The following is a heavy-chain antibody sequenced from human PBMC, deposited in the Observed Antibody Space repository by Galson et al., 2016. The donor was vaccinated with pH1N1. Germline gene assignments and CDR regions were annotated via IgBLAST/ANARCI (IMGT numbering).Heavy chain of an antibody. D-gene: IGHD6-19*01. CDR1: EFLVTGRF. CDR2: IYPGGGT. CDR3: ARDPGSGWYRYFGY. V-gene: IGHV3-66*02. J-gene: IGHJ4*02. Sequence: SPRLSCAASEFLVTGRFMSWVRQAPGKRLEWVSIIYPGGGTYYADFAEGRFTISRDNSKNTLYLQMNSLRAEDTAVYYCARDPGSGWYRYFGYWGQGTLVTVSS.